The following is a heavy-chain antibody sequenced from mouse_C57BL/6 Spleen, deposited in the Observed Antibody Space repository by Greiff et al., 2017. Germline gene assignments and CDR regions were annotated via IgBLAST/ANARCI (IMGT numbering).Heavy chain of an antibody. J-gene: IGHJ3*01. V-gene: IGHV1-81*01. Sequence: VQLQQSGAELARPGASVKLSCKASGYTFTSYGISWVKQRTGQGLEWIGEIYPRSGNTYYNEKFKGKATLTADKSSSTAYMELRSLTSEDSAVYFCATLLGRGAYWGQGTLVTVSA. CDR1: GYTFTSYG. D-gene: IGHD4-1*01. CDR2: IYPRSGNT. CDR3: ATLLGRGAY.